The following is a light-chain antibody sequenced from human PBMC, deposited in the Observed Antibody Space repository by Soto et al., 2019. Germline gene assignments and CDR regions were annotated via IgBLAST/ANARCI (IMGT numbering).Light chain of an antibody. CDR1: QSVSSSY. CDR3: QQYGSSPPWT. V-gene: IGKV3-20*01. J-gene: IGKJ1*01. Sequence: EIVLTQSPGTLSLSPGERATLSCRASQSVSSSYLAWYQQKPGQAPRLLIYDTSNRATGIPDRFSGSGSGTDFTLTISGLEPEDFAVYYCQQYGSSPPWTFGQGTKVEI. CDR2: DTS.